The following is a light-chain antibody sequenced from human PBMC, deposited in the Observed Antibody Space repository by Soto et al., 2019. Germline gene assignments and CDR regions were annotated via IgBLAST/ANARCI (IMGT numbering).Light chain of an antibody. Sequence: QSALTQPPSASGSPGQSVTISCTGTSSDVGDYNYVSWYQQHPGKAPKLMIYEVSKRPSGLPDRFSGSKSGNTASLTVSGLQAEDEADYYCSSYAGSNNLKVFGTGTTVAVL. J-gene: IGLJ1*01. CDR1: SSDVGDYNY. V-gene: IGLV2-8*01. CDR3: SSYAGSNNLKV. CDR2: EVS.